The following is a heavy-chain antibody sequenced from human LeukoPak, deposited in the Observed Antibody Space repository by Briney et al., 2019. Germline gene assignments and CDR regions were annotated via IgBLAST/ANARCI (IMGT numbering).Heavy chain of an antibody. Sequence: AGPTLVNPTQTLTLTCTFSWFSLNTRGMRVSWIRQPPVKALEWLARIDWDDDKFYRTSLKTRLTISKDTSKNQVVLTMTNMDPVDTATYYCARTPYCGGDCYVDYWGQGTLVTVSS. J-gene: IGHJ4*02. D-gene: IGHD2-21*02. V-gene: IGHV2-70*04. CDR3: ARTPYCGGDCYVDY. CDR2: IDWDDDK. CDR1: WFSLNTRGMR.